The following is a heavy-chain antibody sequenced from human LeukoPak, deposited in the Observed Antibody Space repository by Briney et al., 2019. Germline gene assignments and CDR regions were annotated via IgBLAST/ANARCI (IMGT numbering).Heavy chain of an antibody. Sequence: GGSLRLSCAASGFTFSSYSMNWVRQAPGKGLEWVSSISSSSSYIYYADSVKGRFTISRDNAKNSLYLQMNSLRAEDTAVYYCATVDTEHYFDYWGQGTLVTVSS. CDR3: ATVDTEHYFDY. D-gene: IGHD5-18*01. V-gene: IGHV3-21*01. CDR1: GFTFSSYS. CDR2: ISSSSSYI. J-gene: IGHJ4*02.